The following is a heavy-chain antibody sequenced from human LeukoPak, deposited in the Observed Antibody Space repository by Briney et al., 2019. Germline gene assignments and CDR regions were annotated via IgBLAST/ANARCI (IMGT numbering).Heavy chain of an antibody. CDR3: ATLSGARDY. CDR1: GASLSRSTYY. Sequence: SETLSLPCTVSGASLSRSTYYWVWIRQPPGKGLEWIGSIYYDGSTYYNPSLKSRVTISVDTSKNPFFLNLSSVTAADTAIYYCATLSGARDYWGEGTLVTVSS. J-gene: IGHJ4*02. V-gene: IGHV4-39*01. D-gene: IGHD1-26*01. CDR2: IYYDGST.